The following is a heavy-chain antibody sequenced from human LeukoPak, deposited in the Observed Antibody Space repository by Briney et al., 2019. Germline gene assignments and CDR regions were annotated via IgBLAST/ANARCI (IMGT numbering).Heavy chain of an antibody. D-gene: IGHD6-13*01. CDR1: GGSISSYY. CDR2: IYTSGST. Sequence: SETLSLTCTVSGGSISSYYWSWIRQPAGKGLEWIGRIYTSGSTNYNPSLKSRVTMSVDTSKNQFSLKLSSVTAADTAVYYCARMVPIPIAAAGSIVDYWGQGTLVTVSS. CDR3: ARMVPIPIAAAGSIVDY. J-gene: IGHJ4*02. V-gene: IGHV4-4*07.